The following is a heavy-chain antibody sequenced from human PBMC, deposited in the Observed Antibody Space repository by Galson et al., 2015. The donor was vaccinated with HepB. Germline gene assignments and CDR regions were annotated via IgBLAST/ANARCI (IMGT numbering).Heavy chain of an antibody. V-gene: IGHV1-69*04. CDR3: ARGNPEMATIVYYCYGMDV. D-gene: IGHD5-24*01. Sequence: SVKVSCKASGGTFSSYAISWVRQAPGQGLEWMGRIIPILGIANYAQKFQGRVTITADKSTSTAYMELSSLRSEDTAVYYCARGNPEMATIVYYCYGMDVWGQGTTVTVSS. CDR2: IIPILGIA. J-gene: IGHJ6*02. CDR1: GGTFSSYA.